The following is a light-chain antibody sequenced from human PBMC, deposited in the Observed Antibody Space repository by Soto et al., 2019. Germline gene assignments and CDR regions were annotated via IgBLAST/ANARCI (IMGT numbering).Light chain of an antibody. Sequence: DIQMTQSPSSLYASVGDRVTITCRASQGIGNTLAWYQQKPGKVPKVLSYTESTLHSGVPSRFSGSGSGTEFTLTINSLQPEDVATYFCQKYDRVQWSFGQGTRVAS. J-gene: IGKJ1*01. CDR3: QKYDRVQWS. CDR1: QGIGNT. V-gene: IGKV1-27*01. CDR2: TES.